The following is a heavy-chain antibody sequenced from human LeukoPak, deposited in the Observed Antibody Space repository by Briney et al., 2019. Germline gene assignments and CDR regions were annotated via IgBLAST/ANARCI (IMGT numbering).Heavy chain of an antibody. J-gene: IGHJ3*02. V-gene: IGHV3-9*03. CDR3: AKDTSSSYYDSSGYSQNAFDI. Sequence: GGSLRLSCAASGFTFDDYAMHWVRQAPGKGLEWVSGISWNSGSIGYADSVKGRFTISRDNAKNSLYLQMNSLRAEDMALYYCAKDTSSSYYDSSGYSQNAFDIWGQGTMVTVSS. CDR2: ISWNSGSI. D-gene: IGHD3-22*01. CDR1: GFTFDDYA.